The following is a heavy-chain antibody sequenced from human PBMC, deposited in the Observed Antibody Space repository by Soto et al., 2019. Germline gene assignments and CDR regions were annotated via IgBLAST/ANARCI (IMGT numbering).Heavy chain of an antibody. V-gene: IGHV3-30-3*01. J-gene: IGHJ5*02. D-gene: IGHD6-13*01. CDR1: GFTFSSYP. CDR3: ARDRQSIVAAGTHNWFDP. CDR2: ISYDGSNK. Sequence: QVQLVESGGGVVQPGRSLRLSCVASGFTFSSYPMHWVRQAPGKGLEWVAVISYDGSNKYYADSVKGRFTISRDNSKNTLYLQMNSLRAEDTAVYYCARDRQSIVAAGTHNWFDPWGQGTLVTVSS.